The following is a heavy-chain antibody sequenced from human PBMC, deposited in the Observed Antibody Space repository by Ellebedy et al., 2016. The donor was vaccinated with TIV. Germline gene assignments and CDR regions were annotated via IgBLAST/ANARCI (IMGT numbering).Heavy chain of an antibody. J-gene: IGHJ4*02. CDR2: VHYSGSS. Sequence: MPGGSLRLSCIVSGGSISSPRYWGWIRQPPGKGLEWIGSVHYSGSSRYTPSLKSRVTISVDTSNNQFSLSLISLTAADTAVYYCARVGYSGYDWPYWGQGALVTVSS. V-gene: IGHV4-39*07. CDR1: GGSISSPRY. CDR3: ARVGYSGYDWPY. D-gene: IGHD5-12*01.